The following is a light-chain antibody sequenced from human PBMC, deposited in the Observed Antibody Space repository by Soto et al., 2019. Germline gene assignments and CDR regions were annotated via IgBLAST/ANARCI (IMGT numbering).Light chain of an antibody. CDR2: LEGSGSY. Sequence: QSVLTQSSSASASLGSSVTLTCTLSSEHSKYIITWHQQQPGKAPRYLMKLEGSGSYNKGSGVPDRFSGSSYGAGRYLTISNLQSEDEADYYCVTWHGNIVVFGGGTQLTVL. CDR3: VTWHGNIVV. V-gene: IGLV4-60*03. J-gene: IGLJ2*01. CDR1: SEHSKYI.